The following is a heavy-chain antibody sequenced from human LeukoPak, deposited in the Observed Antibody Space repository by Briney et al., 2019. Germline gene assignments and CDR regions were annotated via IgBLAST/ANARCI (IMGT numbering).Heavy chain of an antibody. CDR1: EFAFSSCA. Sequence: GGSLRLSCAASEFAFSSCAMSWVRQAPGKGLEWVSSINSSGDKTYYADSVKGRFTISRDNSKNTLYLQMNSLRAEDTAIYYCAKVGGYVAYWGQGTLVTVSS. D-gene: IGHD2-15*01. CDR3: AKVGGYVAY. CDR2: INSSGDKT. V-gene: IGHV3-23*01. J-gene: IGHJ4*02.